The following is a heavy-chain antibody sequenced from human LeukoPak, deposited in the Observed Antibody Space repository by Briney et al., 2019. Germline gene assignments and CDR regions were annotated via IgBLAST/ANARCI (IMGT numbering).Heavy chain of an antibody. CDR1: GGSISSGGYY. D-gene: IGHD2-21*01. Sequence: SQTLSLTCTVSGGSISSGGYYWSWIRQHPGKGLEWIGYIYYSGSTYYNPSLKSRVTISVDTSKNQFSLKLSSVTAADTAVYYCARADTRYCGAECYDWFDPWGQGALVTVSS. J-gene: IGHJ5*02. CDR2: IYYSGST. V-gene: IGHV4-31*03. CDR3: ARADTRYCGAECYDWFDP.